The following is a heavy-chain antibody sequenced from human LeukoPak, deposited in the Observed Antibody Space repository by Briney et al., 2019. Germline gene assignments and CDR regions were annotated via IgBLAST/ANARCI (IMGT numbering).Heavy chain of an antibody. V-gene: IGHV3-30*18. CDR1: GFTFSSYG. CDR3: AKDLNGSGSCNYYGMDV. CDR2: ILYDGSNK. D-gene: IGHD3-10*01. J-gene: IGHJ6*02. Sequence: PGGSLRLSCAASGFTFSSYGTHWVRQAPGKGLEWVAVILYDGSNKYYAASVKGRFTISRDNYKNPLYLQMNSLRAEDPAVYYCAKDLNGSGSCNYYGMDVWGQGTTVTVSS.